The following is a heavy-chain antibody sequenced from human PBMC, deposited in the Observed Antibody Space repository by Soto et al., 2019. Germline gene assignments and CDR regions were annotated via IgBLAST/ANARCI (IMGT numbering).Heavy chain of an antibody. D-gene: IGHD4-17*01. CDR3: ARDPGDGDYEGYYYYGMDV. Sequence: QVQLQESGPGLVKPSGTLSLTCAVSGGSISSSNWWSWVRQPPGKGLEWIGEIYHSGSTNYNPSLKSRLTISLDKSKKQFSLKLRSVTAAATAVYYCARDPGDGDYEGYYYYGMDVWGQGTTVTVSS. CDR1: GGSISSSNW. V-gene: IGHV4-4*02. CDR2: IYHSGST. J-gene: IGHJ6*02.